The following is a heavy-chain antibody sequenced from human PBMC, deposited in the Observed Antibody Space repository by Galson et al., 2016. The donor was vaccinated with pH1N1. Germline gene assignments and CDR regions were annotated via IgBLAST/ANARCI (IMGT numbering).Heavy chain of an antibody. CDR1: GFSLTSSEVA. D-gene: IGHD2-15*01. J-gene: IGHJ4*02. V-gene: IGHV2-5*02. Sequence: PALVKPTQTLTLTCTVSGFSLTSSEVAVAWFRQPPGKTLEWLAVIYWDDDKRYSPSLQSRVSLTMDTSRDQVVLTMDNMDPMDTATYYCARGPRRTWYFDYWGQGTLVTVSS. CDR2: IYWDDDK. CDR3: ARGPRRTWYFDY.